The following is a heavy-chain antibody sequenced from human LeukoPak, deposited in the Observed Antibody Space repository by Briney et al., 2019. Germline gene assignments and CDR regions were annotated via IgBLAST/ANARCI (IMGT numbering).Heavy chain of an antibody. J-gene: IGHJ4*02. V-gene: IGHV3-21*01. CDR3: ARVEGYDSSGYYGD. CDR2: ISSSSSYI. Sequence: GRSLRLSCAASGFTFSSYSMNWVRQAPGKGLEWFSCISSSSSYIYYADSVKGRFTISRDNAKNSLYLQMNSLRAEDSAVYYCARVEGYDSSGYYGDWGQGTLVTVSS. D-gene: IGHD3-22*01. CDR1: GFTFSSYS.